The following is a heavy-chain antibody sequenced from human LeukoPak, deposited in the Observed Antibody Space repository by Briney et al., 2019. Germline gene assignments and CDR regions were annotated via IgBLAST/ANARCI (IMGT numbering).Heavy chain of an antibody. J-gene: IGHJ4*02. Sequence: GGSLRLSCAASGFTFSSYWMSWVRQAPGKGLEWVANIKQDGSEKYYVDSVKGRFTISRDNAKNSLYLQMNSLRAGDTAVYYCARGYDYYDSSGYPIPFDYWGQGTLVTVSS. V-gene: IGHV3-7*03. CDR1: GFTFSSYW. D-gene: IGHD3-22*01. CDR2: IKQDGSEK. CDR3: ARGYDYYDSSGYPIPFDY.